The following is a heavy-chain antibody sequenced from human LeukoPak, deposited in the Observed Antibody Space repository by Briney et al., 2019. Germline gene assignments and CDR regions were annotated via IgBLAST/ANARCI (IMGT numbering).Heavy chain of an antibody. CDR2: INTDGSST. CDR3: VRIGDSNNWPSPIDY. Sequence: GGSLRLSCAASGFTFSSYWMHWVRQAPGKGLVWVSRINTDGSSTTYADSVKGRFTISRDNAKNTLYLQMNSLRAEDTAVYYCVRIGDSNNWPSPIDYWGQGTLVTVSS. D-gene: IGHD6-13*01. J-gene: IGHJ4*02. V-gene: IGHV3-74*01. CDR1: GFTFSSYW.